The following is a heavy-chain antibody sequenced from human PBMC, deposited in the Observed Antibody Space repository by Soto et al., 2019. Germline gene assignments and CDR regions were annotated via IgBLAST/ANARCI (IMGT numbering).Heavy chain of an antibody. CDR3: AGHNWNYVGFDY. V-gene: IGHV3-21*01. Sequence: EVQLVESGGGLVKPGGSLRLSCAASGFTFSSYSMNWVRQAPGKGLEWVSSISSSSSYIYYADSVKGRFTISRDNAKNSLYLQMNSLRAEDTAVYYCAGHNWNYVGFDYWGQGTLVTVSS. CDR2: ISSSSSYI. D-gene: IGHD1-7*01. J-gene: IGHJ4*02. CDR1: GFTFSSYS.